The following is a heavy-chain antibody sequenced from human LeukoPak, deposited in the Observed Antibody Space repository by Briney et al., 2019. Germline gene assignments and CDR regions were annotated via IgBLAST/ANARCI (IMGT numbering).Heavy chain of an antibody. Sequence: GASVKVSCKASGYTFTGYYMHWVRQAPGQGLQWMGWINPKSGGTNYAQKFQGRVTMTRDTSISTAYMELSRLRTDDTAVYYCASDSDYYGMDVWGQGITVTVSS. CDR1: GYTFTGYY. CDR2: INPKSGGT. V-gene: IGHV1-2*02. D-gene: IGHD1-26*01. J-gene: IGHJ6*02. CDR3: ASDSDYYGMDV.